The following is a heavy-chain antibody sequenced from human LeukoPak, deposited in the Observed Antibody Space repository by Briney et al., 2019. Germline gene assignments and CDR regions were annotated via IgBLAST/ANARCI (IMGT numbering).Heavy chain of an antibody. J-gene: IGHJ2*01. CDR3: VRGWYFDL. CDR1: GGSFSGYY. V-gene: IGHV4-34*01. Sequence: PSETLSLTCAVYGGSFSGYYWSWIRQPPGKGLEWIGEINHGGSTNYNPSLKSRVTISVDTSKNQFSLKLSSVTAADTAVYYCVRGWYFDLWGRGTLVTVSS. CDR2: INHGGST.